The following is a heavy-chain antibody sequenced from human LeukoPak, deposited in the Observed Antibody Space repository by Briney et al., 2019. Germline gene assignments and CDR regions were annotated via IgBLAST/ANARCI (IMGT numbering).Heavy chain of an antibody. V-gene: IGHV1-18*01. J-gene: IGHJ5*02. CDR2: ISINRGNT. CDR1: GYTSTNYG. D-gene: IGHD6-19*01. Sequence: ASVKVSCKASGYTSTNYGISWVRQAPGQGLEWMGWISINRGNTNYAQKFQGRVSMATDTSTSTAYMELRGLRSDDTAMYYCARDVGITVADSFDPWGQGTLVTVSS. CDR3: ARDVGITVADSFDP.